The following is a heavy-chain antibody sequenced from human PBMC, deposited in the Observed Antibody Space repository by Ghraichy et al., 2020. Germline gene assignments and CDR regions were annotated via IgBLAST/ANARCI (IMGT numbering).Heavy chain of an antibody. CDR3: ARGVSLPVGGSPMDV. CDR1: GGSFSGYY. Sequence: SETLSLTCAVYGGSFSGYYWSWIRQPPGKGLEWIGEINHSGSTNYNPSLKSRVTISVDTSKNQFSLKLSSVTAADTAVYYCARGVSLPVGGSPMDVWGQGTTVTVSS. D-gene: IGHD3-16*01. J-gene: IGHJ6*02. CDR2: INHSGST. V-gene: IGHV4-34*01.